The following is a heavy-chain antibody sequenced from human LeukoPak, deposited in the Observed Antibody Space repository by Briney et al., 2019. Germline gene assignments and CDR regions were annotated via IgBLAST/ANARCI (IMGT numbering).Heavy chain of an antibody. CDR3: ARAIVGANDFDY. J-gene: IGHJ4*02. CDR1: GGSISSSSYY. V-gene: IGHV4-39*07. Sequence: SETLSLTCTVSGGSISSSSYYWGWIRQPPGKGLEWIGSIYYSGSTYYNPTLKSRVTISVDTSKNQFSLKLSSVTAADTAVYYCARAIVGANDFDYWGQGTLVTVSS. CDR2: IYYSGST. D-gene: IGHD1-26*01.